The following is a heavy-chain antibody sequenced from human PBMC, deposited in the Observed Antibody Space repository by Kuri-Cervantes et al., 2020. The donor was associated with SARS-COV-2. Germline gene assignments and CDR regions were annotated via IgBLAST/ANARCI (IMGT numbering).Heavy chain of an antibody. V-gene: IGHV3-23*01. CDR1: GSSFSSYA. J-gene: IGHJ3*02. Sequence: LSLTCAASGSSFSSYAMSWVRQAPGKGLEWVSAISGSGGSTYYADSVKGRFTISRDNSKNTLYLQMNSLRAEDTAVYYCAKDEDSSSWYSNRGFDAFDIWGQGTMVTVSS. D-gene: IGHD6-13*01. CDR3: AKDEDSSSWYSNRGFDAFDI. CDR2: ISGSGGST.